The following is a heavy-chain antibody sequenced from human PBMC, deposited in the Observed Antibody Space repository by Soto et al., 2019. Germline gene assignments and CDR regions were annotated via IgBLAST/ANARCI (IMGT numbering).Heavy chain of an antibody. CDR1: GFTFTSYG. CDR2: IWYDGSNK. CDR3: ARDRGGYYYFDY. Sequence: GGSLRLSCAASGFTFTSYGMHCVRQAPGKGLEWVAVIWYDGSNKYYADSVKGRFTISRDSSKNTLYLQMNSLRAEDTAVYYCARDRGGYYYFDYWGQGTLVTVSS. V-gene: IGHV3-33*01. J-gene: IGHJ4*02. D-gene: IGHD1-26*01.